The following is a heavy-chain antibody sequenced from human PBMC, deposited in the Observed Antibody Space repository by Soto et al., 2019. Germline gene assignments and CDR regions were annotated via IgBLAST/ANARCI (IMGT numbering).Heavy chain of an antibody. CDR2: ISYDGSNK. J-gene: IGHJ6*02. D-gene: IGHD5-12*01. Sequence: HPGGSLRLSCAASGFTFSSYAMHWVRQAPGKGLEWVAVISYDGSNKYYADSVKGRFTISRDNSKNTLYLQMNSLRAEDTAVYYCASSSRDMDIVATIYNGMDVWGQGTTVTVSS. CDR1: GFTFSSYA. V-gene: IGHV3-30-3*01. CDR3: ASSSRDMDIVATIYNGMDV.